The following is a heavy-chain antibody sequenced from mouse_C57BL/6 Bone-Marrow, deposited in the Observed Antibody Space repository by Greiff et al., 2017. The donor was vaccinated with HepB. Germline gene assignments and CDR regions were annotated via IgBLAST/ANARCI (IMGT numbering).Heavy chain of an antibody. Sequence: VQLQQSGAELVKPGASVKMSCKASGYNFTSYWINWVKQRPGQGLEWIGGIYPGSGGTNYNEKFKSKATLTVDTSSSTAYMQLSSLTSEDSAVYSCARMGGRAHYYAMDYWGQGTSVTVSS. V-gene: IGHV1-55*01. J-gene: IGHJ4*01. CDR1: GYNFTSYW. CDR2: IYPGSGGT. CDR3: ARMGGRAHYYAMDY. D-gene: IGHD1-1*01.